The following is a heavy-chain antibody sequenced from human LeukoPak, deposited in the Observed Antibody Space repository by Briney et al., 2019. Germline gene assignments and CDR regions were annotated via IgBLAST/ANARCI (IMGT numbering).Heavy chain of an antibody. Sequence: GGSLRLSCTASGFKFDDYGMTWVRQAPGQGLKWVSDINWNGDSRGYAHSVRGRVTIYRDNSKNSPSLQMNSLRAEDTAVYYCARPDYYRGAESYGGDYWGQGTLVTVSS. J-gene: IGHJ4*02. V-gene: IGHV3-20*04. CDR2: INWNGDSR. CDR3: ARPDYYRGAESYGGDY. CDR1: GFKFDDYG. D-gene: IGHD3-10*01.